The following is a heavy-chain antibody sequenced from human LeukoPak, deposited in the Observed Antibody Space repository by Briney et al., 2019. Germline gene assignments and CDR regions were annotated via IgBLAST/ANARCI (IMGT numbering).Heavy chain of an antibody. CDR3: AQHPRPGYSYGQAQRPYTVA. Sequence: GGSLRLSCAASGFTFSSYGMHWVRQAPGKGLEWVAVITSDGTNKYYADSVKGRFTISRDNAKNTLYLQMNSLRAEDTAVYYCAQHPRPGYSYGQAQRPYTVAWGKGTSVTASS. CDR1: GFTFSSYG. D-gene: IGHD5-18*01. CDR2: ITSDGTNK. V-gene: IGHV3-30*03. J-gene: IGHJ6*03.